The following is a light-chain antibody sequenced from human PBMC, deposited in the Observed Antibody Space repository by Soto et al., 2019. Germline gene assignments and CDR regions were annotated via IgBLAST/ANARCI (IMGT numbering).Light chain of an antibody. Sequence: EIVLTQSPAILSFSPGDRSTLSCRASQSVSSNLAWYQQKPGQAPRLLIYGASTRATGIPARFSGGGSGTEFTLTISSLQSEDFAVYYCQQYNNWPPWTFGQGTKVDIK. J-gene: IGKJ1*01. V-gene: IGKV3-15*01. CDR3: QQYNNWPPWT. CDR1: QSVSSN. CDR2: GAS.